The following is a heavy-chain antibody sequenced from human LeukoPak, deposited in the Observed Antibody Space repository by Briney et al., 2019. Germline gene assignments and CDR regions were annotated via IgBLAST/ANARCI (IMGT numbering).Heavy chain of an antibody. J-gene: IGHJ4*02. D-gene: IGHD1-26*01. V-gene: IGHV3-48*02. CDR3: ARSGSGSFPFDY. CDR1: GFSLNTYG. Sequence: GGSLRLSCAASGFSLNTYGMSWVRQAPGKGLEWVSYISGSSVSIYYADSVKGRFTIPRDNAKNSLYLQMNSLRDEDTAVYYCARSGSGSFPFDYWGQGTLVTVSS. CDR2: ISGSSVSI.